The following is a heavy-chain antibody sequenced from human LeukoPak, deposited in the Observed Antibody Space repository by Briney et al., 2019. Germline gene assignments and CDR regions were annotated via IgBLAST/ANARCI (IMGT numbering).Heavy chain of an antibody. V-gene: IGHV4-4*02. CDR1: GGSISSSNW. Sequence: SGTLSLTCAVSGGSISSSNWWSWIRQPPGKGLEWIGEIYHSGSTNYSPSLKSRVTISVDKSKTQFSLKLSSVTAADTAVYYCARGQARLSWFDPWGQGTLVTVSS. CDR3: ARGQARLSWFDP. J-gene: IGHJ5*02. D-gene: IGHD6-19*01. CDR2: IYHSGST.